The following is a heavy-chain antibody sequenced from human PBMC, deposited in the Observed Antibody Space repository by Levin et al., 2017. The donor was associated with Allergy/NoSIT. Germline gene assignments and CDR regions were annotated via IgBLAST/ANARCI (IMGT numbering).Heavy chain of an antibody. CDR3: ARVYYDILTGDLFDL. Sequence: VASVKVSCKASGYTFTGYYMHWVRQAPGQGLEWMGWINPNSGGTNYAQKFQGRVTMTRDTSISTAYMELSRLRSDDTAVYYCARVYYDILTGDLFDLWGRGTLVTVSS. V-gene: IGHV1-2*02. CDR1: GYTFTGYY. D-gene: IGHD3-9*01. J-gene: IGHJ2*01. CDR2: INPNSGGT.